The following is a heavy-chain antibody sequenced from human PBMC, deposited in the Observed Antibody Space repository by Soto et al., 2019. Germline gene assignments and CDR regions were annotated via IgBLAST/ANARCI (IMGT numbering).Heavy chain of an antibody. Sequence: GGSLRLSCAASGFTFSSYAMSWVRQAPGKGLEWVSAISGSGGSTYYADSVKGRSTISRDNSKNTLYLQMNSLRAEDTAVYYYAKVPFRGMDVWGQGTTVTVSS. CDR3: AKVPFRGMDV. V-gene: IGHV3-23*01. D-gene: IGHD3-16*01. J-gene: IGHJ6*02. CDR2: ISGSGGST. CDR1: GFTFSSYA.